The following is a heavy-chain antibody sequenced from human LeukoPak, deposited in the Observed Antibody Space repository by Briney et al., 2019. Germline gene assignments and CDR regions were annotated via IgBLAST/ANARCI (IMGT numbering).Heavy chain of an antibody. Sequence: GGALRLSCAASGFTVSSNYMSWVRQAPGKGLEWVSVIYSGGSTYYADSVKGRFTISRDNSKNTLYLQMNSLRAEDTAVYYCARDSWLYGTPFDYWGQGTLVTVSS. CDR2: IYSGGST. CDR1: GFTVSSNY. D-gene: IGHD2-2*02. J-gene: IGHJ4*02. CDR3: ARDSWLYGTPFDY. V-gene: IGHV3-66*01.